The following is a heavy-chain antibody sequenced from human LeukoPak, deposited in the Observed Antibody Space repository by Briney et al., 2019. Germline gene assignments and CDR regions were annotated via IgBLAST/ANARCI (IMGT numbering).Heavy chain of an antibody. V-gene: IGHV3-66*02. CDR3: AADGYSSSWFLY. J-gene: IGHJ4*02. CDR1: GFTVSKTY. Sequence: PGGSLRLSCAASGFTVSKTYMSWVRQAPGKGLEWVSVLYPGGNTYYADSVKGRFTISRDNSKNTLYLQMNSLRTEDTAVYYCAADGYSSSWFLYWGRGTLVTVSS. D-gene: IGHD6-13*01. CDR2: LYPGGNT.